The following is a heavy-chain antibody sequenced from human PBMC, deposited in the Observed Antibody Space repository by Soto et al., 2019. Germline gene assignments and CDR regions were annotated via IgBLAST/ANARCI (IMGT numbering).Heavy chain of an antibody. CDR3: ARGRYSRLRHFDY. CDR1: GGSFSGYY. D-gene: IGHD6-13*01. CDR2: INHSGST. J-gene: IGHJ4*02. Sequence: SETLSLTCAVYGGSFSGYYWSWIRQPPGKGLEWIGEINHSGSTNYNPSLKSRVTISVDTSKNQFSLKLSSVTAADTAVYYCARGRYSRLRHFDYWGQGTLVTVSS. V-gene: IGHV4-34*01.